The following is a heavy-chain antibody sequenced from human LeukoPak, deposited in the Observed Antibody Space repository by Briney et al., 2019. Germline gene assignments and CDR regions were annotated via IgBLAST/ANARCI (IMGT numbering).Heavy chain of an antibody. J-gene: IGHJ4*02. Sequence: ASVKVSCKASGGTFSSYAISWVRQAPGQGLEWMGGIIPIFGTANYAQKFQGRVTITADESTSTAYMELSSLRSEDTAVYYCARDRYSSSSSYFDYWGQGTLVTVSS. CDR1: GGTFSSYA. CDR2: IIPIFGTA. D-gene: IGHD6-13*01. CDR3: ARDRYSSSSSYFDY. V-gene: IGHV1-69*13.